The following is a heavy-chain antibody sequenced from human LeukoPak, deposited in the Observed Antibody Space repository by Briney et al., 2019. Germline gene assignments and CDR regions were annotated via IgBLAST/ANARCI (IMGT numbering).Heavy chain of an antibody. J-gene: IGHJ4*02. Sequence: PGGSLRLSFAASGFTVSSNYMSWVRQAPGKGLEWVSVIYSGGSTYYADSVKGRFTISRDNSKNTLYLQMNSLRAEDTAVYYCARATYYDSSGDDYWGQGTLVTVSS. CDR3: ARATYYDSSGDDY. CDR2: IYSGGST. CDR1: GFTVSSNY. D-gene: IGHD3-22*01. V-gene: IGHV3-53*01.